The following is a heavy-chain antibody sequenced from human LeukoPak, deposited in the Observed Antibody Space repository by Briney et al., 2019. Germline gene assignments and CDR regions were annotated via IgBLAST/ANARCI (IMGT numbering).Heavy chain of an antibody. CDR3: ARDLGAVTTCFGY. CDR2: INPNSGGT. J-gene: IGHJ4*02. D-gene: IGHD4-17*01. V-gene: IGHV1-2*02. CDR1: GYTFTGYY. Sequence: SVKVSCKASGYTFTGYYMHWVRQAPGQGLEWMGWINPNSGGTNYAQKFQGRVTMTRDTSISTAYMELSRLRSDDTAVYYCARDLGAVTTCFGYWGQGTLVTVSS.